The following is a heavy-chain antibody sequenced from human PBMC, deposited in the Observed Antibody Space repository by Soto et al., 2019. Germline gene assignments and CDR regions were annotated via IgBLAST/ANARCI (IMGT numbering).Heavy chain of an antibody. V-gene: IGHV3-33*01. Sequence: QVQLVESGGGVVQPGRSLRLSCAASGFTFSSYGMHWVRQAPGKGLEWVAVIWYDGSNKYYADSVKRRFTISRDNSQNTLYLQINSLRAEDTAVYYCARDERDSGSLDYWGQGTLVTVSS. CDR1: GFTFSSYG. J-gene: IGHJ4*02. D-gene: IGHD3-10*01. CDR2: IWYDGSNK. CDR3: ARDERDSGSLDY.